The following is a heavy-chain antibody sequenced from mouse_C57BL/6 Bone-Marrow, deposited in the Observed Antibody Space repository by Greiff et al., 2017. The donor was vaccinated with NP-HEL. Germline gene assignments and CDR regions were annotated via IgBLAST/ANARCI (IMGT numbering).Heavy chain of an antibody. CDR3: ARYSTMVTTGFDY. V-gene: IGHV3-8*01. D-gene: IGHD2-2*01. J-gene: IGHJ2*01. Sequence: VQLKESGPGLAKPSQTLSLTCSVTGYSITSDYWNWIRQFPGNKLEYMGYISYSGSTYYNPSLKSRISITRDTSKNQYYLQLNSVTTEDTATYYCARYSTMVTTGFDYWGQGTTLTVSS. CDR1: GYSITSDY. CDR2: ISYSGST.